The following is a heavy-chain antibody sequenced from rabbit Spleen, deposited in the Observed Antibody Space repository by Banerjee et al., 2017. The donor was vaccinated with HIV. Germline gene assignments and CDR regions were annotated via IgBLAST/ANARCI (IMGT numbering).Heavy chain of an antibody. J-gene: IGHJ4*01. CDR3: ARDLTGVIGWNFGW. V-gene: IGHV1S40*01. CDR2: IDTGSSGFT. D-gene: IGHD1-1*01. Sequence: QSLEESGGDLVKPGASLTLTCTASGVSFSANSYMCWVRQAPGKGLEWIACIDTGSSGFTYFASWAKGRFTISKTSSTTVTLQMTRLTAADTATYFCARDLTGVIGWNFGWWGPGTLVTVS. CDR1: GVSFSANSY.